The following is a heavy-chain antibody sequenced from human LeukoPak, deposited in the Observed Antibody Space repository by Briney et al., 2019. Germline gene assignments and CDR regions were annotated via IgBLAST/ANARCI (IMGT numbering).Heavy chain of an antibody. Sequence: SETLSLTCTVSGGSISSSSYYWGWIRQPPGKGLEWIGSIYYSGSTYYNPSLKSRVTISVDTSKNQFSLKLSSVTAADTAVYYCARHRGGGATTLDAFDIWGQGTMVTVSS. CDR1: GGSISSSSYY. V-gene: IGHV4-39*01. CDR2: IYYSGST. D-gene: IGHD1-26*01. CDR3: ARHRGGGATTLDAFDI. J-gene: IGHJ3*02.